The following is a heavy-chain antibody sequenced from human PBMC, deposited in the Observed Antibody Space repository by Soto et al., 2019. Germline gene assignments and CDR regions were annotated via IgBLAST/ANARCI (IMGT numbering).Heavy chain of an antibody. V-gene: IGHV3-23*01. CDR3: AKDAHSSSWNYYFDY. Sequence: AGRCIIQTQRKGLEWVSAISGSGGSTYYADSVKGRFTISRDNSKNTLYLQMNSLRAEDTAVYYCAKDAHSSSWNYYFDYWSQGTLVTVSS. CDR1: A. CDR2: ISGSGGST. D-gene: IGHD6-13*01. J-gene: IGHJ4*02.